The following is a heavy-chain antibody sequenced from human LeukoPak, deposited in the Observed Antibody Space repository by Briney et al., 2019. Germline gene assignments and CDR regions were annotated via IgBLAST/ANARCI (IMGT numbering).Heavy chain of an antibody. CDR1: RFTFSGFA. V-gene: IGHV3-23*01. D-gene: IGHD1-26*01. J-gene: IGHJ4*02. Sequence: PGGSLRLSCVASRFTFSGFAMSWVRQAPGKGLEWVSTIRDSGGTTYYADSVKGRFTISRDNSKNTLYLQMNSLRAEDTAIYYCAKTMGAIDHDYWGQGILVTVSS. CDR2: IRDSGGTT. CDR3: AKTMGAIDHDY.